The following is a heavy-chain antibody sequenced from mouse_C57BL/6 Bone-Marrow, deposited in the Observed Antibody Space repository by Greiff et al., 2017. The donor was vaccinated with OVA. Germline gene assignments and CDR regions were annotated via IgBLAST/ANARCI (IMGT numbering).Heavy chain of an antibody. CDR1: GYSITSGYY. CDR2: ISYDGSN. J-gene: IGHJ2*01. CDR3: AREGY. Sequence: DVQLQESGPGLVKPSQSLSLTCSVTGYSITSGYYWNWIRQFPGNKLAWMGYISYDGSNNYNPSLKNRISITRDTSKNQFFLKLNSVTTEDTATYYCAREGYWGQGTTLTVSS. V-gene: IGHV3-6*01.